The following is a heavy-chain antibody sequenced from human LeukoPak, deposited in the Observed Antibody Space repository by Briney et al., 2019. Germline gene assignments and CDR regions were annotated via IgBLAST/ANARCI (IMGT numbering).Heavy chain of an antibody. V-gene: IGHV3-23*01. D-gene: IGHD2-15*01. CDR3: AKGGGSCCFDN. CDR2: ISNSGGST. Sequence: HAGGSLRLSCAASGFTFNNYAMSWVRQAPGKGLEWVSAISNSGGSTYYADSVKGRFTISRDNSKNTLYLQMNSLRAEDTAVYYCAKGGGSCCFDNWGQGTLVTVPS. CDR1: GFTFNNYA. J-gene: IGHJ4*02.